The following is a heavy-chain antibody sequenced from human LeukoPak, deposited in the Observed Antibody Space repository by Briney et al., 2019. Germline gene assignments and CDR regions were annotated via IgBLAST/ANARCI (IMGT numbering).Heavy chain of an antibody. Sequence: SETLSLTCTVSGGSISSGDYYWSWIRQPPGKGLEWIGYIYYSGSTYYNPSLKSRVTISVDASKNQFSLKLSSVTAADTAVYYCARLCSGGSQDISTVRYGMDVWGQGTTVTVSS. V-gene: IGHV4-30-4*01. CDR1: GGSISSGDYY. J-gene: IGHJ6*02. CDR2: IYYSGST. D-gene: IGHD2-15*01. CDR3: ARLCSGGSQDISTVRYGMDV.